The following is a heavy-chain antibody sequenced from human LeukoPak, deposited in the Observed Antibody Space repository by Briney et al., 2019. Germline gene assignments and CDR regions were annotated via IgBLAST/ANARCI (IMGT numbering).Heavy chain of an antibody. J-gene: IGHJ4*02. CDR3: ARDSASYHYYYDSSGYSDY. CDR2: INPNSGNT. Sequence: GASVKVSCKASGYTFTGYFINWVRQAPGQGLEWMGWINPNSGNTDCAQKFQGRVTMTRDTSISTAYMELSRLRSDDTAVYYCARDSASYHYYYDSSGYSDYWGQGTLVTVSS. V-gene: IGHV1-2*02. CDR1: GYTFTGYF. D-gene: IGHD3-22*01.